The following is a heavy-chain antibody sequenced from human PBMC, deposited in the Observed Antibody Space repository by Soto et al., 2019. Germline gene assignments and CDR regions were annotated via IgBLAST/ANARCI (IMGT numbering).Heavy chain of an antibody. Sequence: ASVQVSCKASGYTFTSYYMHWVRQAPGQGLEWMGIINPSGGSTSYAQKFQGGVTMTRDTSTSTVYMELSSLRSEDTAVYYCAXXMXLRNCGGDCYTFDPWGQGTLVTVSS. CDR2: INPSGGST. J-gene: IGHJ5*02. CDR3: AXXMXLRNCGGDCYTFDP. CDR1: GYTFTSYY. V-gene: IGHV1-46*01. D-gene: IGHD2-21*02.